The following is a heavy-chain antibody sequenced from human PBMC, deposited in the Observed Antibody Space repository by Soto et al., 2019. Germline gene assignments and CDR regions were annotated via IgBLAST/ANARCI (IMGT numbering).Heavy chain of an antibody. CDR2: IYYSGST. CDR1: GGSVSSGSYY. V-gene: IGHV4-61*01. CDR3: ARDHLAAAGGGYYHCGMDV. Sequence: PSETLSLTCTVSGGSVSSGSYYWSWIRQPPGKGLEWIGYIYYSGSTNYNPSLKSRVTISVDTSKNQFSLKLSSVTAADTAVYYYARDHLAAAGGGYYHCGMDVWGQGTTVTVSS. D-gene: IGHD6-13*01. J-gene: IGHJ6*02.